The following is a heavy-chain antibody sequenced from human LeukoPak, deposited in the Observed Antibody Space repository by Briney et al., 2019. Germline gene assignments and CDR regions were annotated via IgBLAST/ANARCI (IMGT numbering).Heavy chain of an antibody. J-gene: IGHJ4*02. CDR3: ARGLSGYASSLGY. CDR1: GFRFSTYW. D-gene: IGHD6-6*01. CDR2: INSDGSTT. Sequence: PGGSLRLSCAASGFRFSTYWMHWVRQAPGKGLMWVSRINSDGSTTNYADSVRGRFSISRDNAKNTLYLQMNSLRAEDTAVYYCARGLSGYASSLGYWGQVNLVTVSS. V-gene: IGHV3-74*01.